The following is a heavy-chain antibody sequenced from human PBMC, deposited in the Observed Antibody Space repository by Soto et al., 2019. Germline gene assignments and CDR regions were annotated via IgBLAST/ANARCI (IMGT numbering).Heavy chain of an antibody. Sequence: ASVKVSCKASGYTFSTYGISWVRQAPGQGLEWMGWINPNSGGTNYAQKFQGWVTMTRDTSISTAYMELSRLRSDDTAVYYCARDLFSNLNAFDIWGQGTMVTVSS. CDR1: GYTFSTYG. CDR2: INPNSGGT. J-gene: IGHJ3*02. CDR3: ARDLFSNLNAFDI. V-gene: IGHV1-2*04.